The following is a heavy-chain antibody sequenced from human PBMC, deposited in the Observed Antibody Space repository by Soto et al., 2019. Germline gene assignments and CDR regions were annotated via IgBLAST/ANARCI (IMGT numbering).Heavy chain of an antibody. Sequence: GGSLRLSCAASGFTFSGSAMHWVRQASGKGLEWVGRIRSKANSYATAYAASVKGRFTISRDDSKNTAYLQMNSLKTEDTAVYYCTRHGKEMATTPADYWGQGTLVTVSS. D-gene: IGHD5-12*01. V-gene: IGHV3-73*01. CDR3: TRHGKEMATTPADY. CDR2: IRSKANSYAT. J-gene: IGHJ4*02. CDR1: GFTFSGSA.